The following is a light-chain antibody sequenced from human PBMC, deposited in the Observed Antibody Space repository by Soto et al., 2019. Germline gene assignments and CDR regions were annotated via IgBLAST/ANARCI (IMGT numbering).Light chain of an antibody. CDR3: QQRSDWPIT. V-gene: IGKV3-11*01. CDR1: QSVASY. J-gene: IGKJ5*01. CDR2: GAS. Sequence: EIVLTQSPATLSLSPGERATLSCRASQSVASYLAWYQQKPGQAPNVLIYGASNRATGIPARFSGSGSGTDFTLTISSLEPEDFVVYYCQQRSDWPITFGQGTRLEIK.